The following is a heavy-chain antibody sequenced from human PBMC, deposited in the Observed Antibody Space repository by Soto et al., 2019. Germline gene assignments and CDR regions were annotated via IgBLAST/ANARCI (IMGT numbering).Heavy chain of an antibody. Sequence: PGGSLRLSCAASGFTFSAYDMHWVRQTTGKGLEWVSAIGAADDQYYLGSVKGRSTISRENAKNSLYLQMNSLRAEDTAVYYCARAYSGRLPRRADYYFAMDVWGQGTTVTVSS. CDR2: IGAADDQ. D-gene: IGHD2-15*01. J-gene: IGHJ6*02. CDR1: GFTFSAYD. CDR3: ARAYSGRLPRRADYYFAMDV. V-gene: IGHV3-13*05.